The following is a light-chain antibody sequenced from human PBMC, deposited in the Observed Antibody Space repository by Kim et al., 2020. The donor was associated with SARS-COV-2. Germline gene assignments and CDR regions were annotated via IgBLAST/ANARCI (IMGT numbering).Light chain of an antibody. CDR1: QNICNC. CDR2: VAS. Sequence: SASVGDKVYITCRASQNICNCFNLYQHTPGNAPKLLIYVASCLQSRVPPVFSGSGSGTEFTLTISSLQPEDIATYYCQLCASTPTFGQGTKVDIK. CDR3: QLCASTPT. V-gene: IGKV1-39*01. J-gene: IGKJ1*01.